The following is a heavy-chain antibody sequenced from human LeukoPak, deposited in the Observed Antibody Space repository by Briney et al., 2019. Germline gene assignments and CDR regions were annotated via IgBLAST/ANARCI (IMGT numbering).Heavy chain of an antibody. V-gene: IGHV3-7*01. Sequence: GGSLRLSCAASGFTFTTYWMSWVRQPPGKGLEWVANIKQDGTEKYYVDSVKGRFTISRDNAKNSLYLQMNSLRAEDTAVYYCARRKQQLSSVLDYWGQGSLVTVSS. CDR2: IKQDGTEK. D-gene: IGHD6-13*01. CDR3: ARRKQQLSSVLDY. J-gene: IGHJ4*02. CDR1: GFTFTTYW.